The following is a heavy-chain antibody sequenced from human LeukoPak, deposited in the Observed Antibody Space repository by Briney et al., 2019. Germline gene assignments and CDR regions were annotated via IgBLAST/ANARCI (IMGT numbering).Heavy chain of an antibody. D-gene: IGHD7-27*01. V-gene: IGHV4-34*01. CDR2: INHSGST. J-gene: IGHJ4*02. CDR3: ARAPNSFETGEFDY. Sequence: SETLSLTCTVSGGSISSYYWSRIRQPPGKGLEWIGEINHSGSTNYNPSLKSRVTISVDTSKNQFSLKLSSVTAADTAVYYCARAPNSFETGEFDYWGQGTLVTVSS. CDR1: GGSISSYY.